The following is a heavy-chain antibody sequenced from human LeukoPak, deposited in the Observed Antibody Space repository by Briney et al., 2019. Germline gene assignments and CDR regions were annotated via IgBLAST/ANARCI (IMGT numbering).Heavy chain of an antibody. CDR3: ARLAKRWLLPNYYYYMDV. V-gene: IGHV4-34*01. CDR2: TNHRETT. Sequence: PSETLSLTCAVYGGSFSGYSWSWLRQPPGKGLEWIGETNHRETTNYNPSLKSRVTISIDTSKDQFSLKLSSVTAADTAIYYCARLAKRWLLPNYYYYMDVWDKGTTVTISS. CDR1: GGSFSGYS. J-gene: IGHJ6*03. D-gene: IGHD6-19*01.